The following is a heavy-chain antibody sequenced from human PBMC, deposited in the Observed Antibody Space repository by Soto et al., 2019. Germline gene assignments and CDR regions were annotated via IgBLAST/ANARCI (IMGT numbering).Heavy chain of an antibody. J-gene: IGHJ6*02. D-gene: IGHD2-21*02. V-gene: IGHV4-39*01. CDR1: GGSISSSSYY. Sequence: ASETLSLTCTVSGGSISSSSYYWGWIRQPPGKGLEWIGSIYYSGSTYYNPSLKSRVTISVDTSKNQFSLKLSSVTAADTAVYYCARVTTRNSPLRYYYYGMDVWGQGTTVTVSS. CDR2: IYYSGST. CDR3: ARVTTRNSPLRYYYYGMDV.